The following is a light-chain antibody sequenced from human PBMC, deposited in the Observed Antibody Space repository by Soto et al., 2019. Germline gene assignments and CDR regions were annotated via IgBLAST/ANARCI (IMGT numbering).Light chain of an antibody. J-gene: IGKJ2*01. CDR1: QSVSSSY. CDR2: GSS. Sequence: ELVLTQSPGTLSLSPGERATLSCRASQSVSSSYLTWYQQKPGQAPRVLVYGSSRRATGIPDRFSGSGSGTDFTLTISRLEPEDFAVYYCQQYGRSPGYTFGQGTKLEIK. CDR3: QQYGRSPGYT. V-gene: IGKV3-20*01.